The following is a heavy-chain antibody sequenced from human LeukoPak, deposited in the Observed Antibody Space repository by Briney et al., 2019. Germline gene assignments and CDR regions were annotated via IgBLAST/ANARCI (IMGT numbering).Heavy chain of an antibody. D-gene: IGHD3-16*01. Sequence: GGSLRLSCTASRFTFSTFGMSWVRQAPGKGVEWVSYITTSSSTIYYADSVRGRFTISRDNAKNSLYLQMNSRRDEDSAVYYCTRDWGRFDIWGQGTMVTVSS. CDR2: ITTSSSTI. CDR1: RFTFSTFG. CDR3: TRDWGRFDI. V-gene: IGHV3-48*02. J-gene: IGHJ3*02.